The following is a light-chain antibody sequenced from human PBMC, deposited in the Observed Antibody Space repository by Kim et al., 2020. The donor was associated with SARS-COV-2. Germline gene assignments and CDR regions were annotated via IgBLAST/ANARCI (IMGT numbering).Light chain of an antibody. CDR1: QSIGTY. CDR3: QQRSDWPLT. Sequence: SLSPGERATLSCRASQSIGTYLAWYQPKPGQAPRLVLYDVSNRATGIPGRFSGSGSGTDFTLTISSLDPEDFAVYYCQQRSDWPLTFGGGTKVEIK. V-gene: IGKV3-11*01. CDR2: DVS. J-gene: IGKJ4*01.